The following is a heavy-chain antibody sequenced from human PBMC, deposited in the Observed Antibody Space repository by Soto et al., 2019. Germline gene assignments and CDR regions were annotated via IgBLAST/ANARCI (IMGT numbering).Heavy chain of an antibody. V-gene: IGHV3-53*04. Sequence: EVQLVESGGGLVQPGGSLRLSCAASGFTVSSNYMSWVRQAPGKGLEGVSVIYSGGSTYYADSVKGRFTISRHNSKNTLYLQRSSLRAEDTAVYYCARVYCSGGSCYAELPDYYYYYMDVWGKGTTVNLSS. CDR1: GFTVSSNY. J-gene: IGHJ6*03. CDR2: IYSGGST. CDR3: ARVYCSGGSCYAELPDYYYYYMDV. D-gene: IGHD2-15*01.